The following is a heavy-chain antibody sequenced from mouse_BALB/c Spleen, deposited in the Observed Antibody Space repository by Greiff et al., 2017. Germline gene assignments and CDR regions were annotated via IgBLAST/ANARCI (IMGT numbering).Heavy chain of an antibody. D-gene: IGHD2-4*01. CDR1: GYSITSDYA. CDR2: ISYSGST. V-gene: IGHV3-2*02. J-gene: IGHJ4*01. Sequence: DVKLQESGPGLVKPSQSLSLTCTVTGYSITSDYAWNWIRQFPGNKLEWMGYISYSGSTSYNPSLKSRIAITRDTSKNQFFLQLNSVTTEDTATYYCARFYDYGYAMDYWGQGTSVTVSS. CDR3: ARFYDYGYAMDY.